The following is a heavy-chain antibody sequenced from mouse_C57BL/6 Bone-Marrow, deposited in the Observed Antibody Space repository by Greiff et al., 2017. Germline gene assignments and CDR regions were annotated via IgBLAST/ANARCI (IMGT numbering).Heavy chain of an antibody. V-gene: IGHV14-2*01. CDR3: AFYDYYYFDY. D-gene: IGHD2-4*01. J-gene: IGHJ2*01. Sequence: EVMLVESGAELVKPGASVKLSCTASGFNIKDYYMHWVKQRTEQGLEWIGRIVPEDGTTKYAPKFQGKATITADTSSNTAYLQISSLTSEDTAVYYCAFYDYYYFDYWGQGTTLTVSS. CDR2: IVPEDGTT. CDR1: GFNIKDYY.